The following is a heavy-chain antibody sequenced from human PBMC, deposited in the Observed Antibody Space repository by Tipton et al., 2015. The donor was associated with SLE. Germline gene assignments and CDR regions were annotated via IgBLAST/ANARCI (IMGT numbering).Heavy chain of an antibody. CDR1: GYSISSGYF. CDR2: VSHTETT. CDR3: ARHPRHITASGTFPKAGSQY. D-gene: IGHD3-10*01. V-gene: IGHV4-38-2*02. Sequence: LRLSCIVSGYSISSGYFWSWIRQPPGRGLEWIGCVSHTETTYSNPSLKSRVTMSLATSNNQFSLKVTSVTAADSAVYYCARHPRHITASGTFPKAGSQYWGQGTLVTVSS. J-gene: IGHJ1*01.